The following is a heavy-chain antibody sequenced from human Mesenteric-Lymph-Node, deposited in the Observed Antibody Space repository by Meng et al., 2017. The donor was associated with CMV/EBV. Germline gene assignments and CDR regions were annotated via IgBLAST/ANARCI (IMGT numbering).Heavy chain of an antibody. D-gene: IGHD3-10*01. CDR1: GFTVSHDH. CDR3: VRRITLVRESGMDV. CDR2: TNSDGRST. J-gene: IGHJ6*02. V-gene: IGHV3-74*01. Sequence: GGSLRLSCAASGFTVSHDHLSWVRQAPGKGLVWVSRTNSDGRSTSYADSVKGRFTISRDNAKNTLYLQMNSLRAEDTAVYYCVRRITLVRESGMDVWGQGTTVTVSS.